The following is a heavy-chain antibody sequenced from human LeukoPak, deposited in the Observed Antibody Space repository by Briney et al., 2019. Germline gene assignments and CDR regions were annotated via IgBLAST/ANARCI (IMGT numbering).Heavy chain of an antibody. CDR2: VYYGRTT. Sequence: PSETLSLTCAVYGGSLSGYYWSWIRQSPGKGLEWIGTVYYGRTTYYNPSLDGRVTISLDTSANHFSLQLNSVTAADTAVYYCVRHDGRGGATMGAFDSWGQGSLVTVSS. V-gene: IGHV4-34*01. CDR3: VRHDGRGGATMGAFDS. CDR1: GGSLSGYY. J-gene: IGHJ5*01. D-gene: IGHD5-12*01.